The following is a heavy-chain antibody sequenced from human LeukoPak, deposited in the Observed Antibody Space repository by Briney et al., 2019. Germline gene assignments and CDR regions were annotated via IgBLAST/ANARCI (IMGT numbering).Heavy chain of an antibody. CDR2: LYYSGYT. CDR1: GASISSYY. V-gene: IGHV4-59*01. D-gene: IGHD3-22*01. Sequence: PSETLSLTCTVSGASISSYYWSWIRQSPGKGLEWIGYLYYSGYTNYNPSLKSRVTISVDTSKNQFSLKLSSVTAADTAVYYCARGGDYYDSSGYLLRYYYYYMDVWGRGTTVIVSS. J-gene: IGHJ6*03. CDR3: ARGGDYYDSSGYLLRYYYYYMDV.